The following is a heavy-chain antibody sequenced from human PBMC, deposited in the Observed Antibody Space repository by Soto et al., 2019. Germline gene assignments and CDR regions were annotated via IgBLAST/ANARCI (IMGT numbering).Heavy chain of an antibody. J-gene: IGHJ3*02. CDR1: GFTVSSNY. Sequence: GGSLRLSCAASGFTVSSNYMSWVRQAPGKGLEWVSVIYSGGSTYYADSVKGQFTISRDNSKNTLYLQMNSLRAEDTAVYYCARAHSSSWRPGAFDIWGQGTMVTVSS. CDR2: IYSGGST. V-gene: IGHV3-53*01. D-gene: IGHD6-13*01. CDR3: ARAHSSSWRPGAFDI.